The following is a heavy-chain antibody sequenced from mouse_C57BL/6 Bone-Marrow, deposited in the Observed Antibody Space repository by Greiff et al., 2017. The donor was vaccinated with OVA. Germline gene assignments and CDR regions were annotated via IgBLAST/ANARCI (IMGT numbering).Heavy chain of an antibody. V-gene: IGHV1-59*01. D-gene: IGHD1-1*01. CDR3: ARAPRFITTVVAD. Sequence: QVQLQQPGAELVRPGTSVKLSCKASGYTFTSYWMHWVKQRPGQGLEWIGVIDPSDSYTNYNQKFKGKATLTVDTSSSTAYMQLSSMTSEDSAVYYCARAPRFITTVVADWGQGASVTVSS. CDR2: IDPSDSYT. J-gene: IGHJ4*01. CDR1: GYTFTSYW.